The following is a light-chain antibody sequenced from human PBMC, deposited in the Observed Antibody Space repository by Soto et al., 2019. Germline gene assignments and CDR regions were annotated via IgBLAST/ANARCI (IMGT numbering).Light chain of an antibody. CDR1: QSISDT. J-gene: IGKJ1*01. CDR3: QQYGSSGT. V-gene: IGKV3D-15*01. Sequence: VSTQSPATLSVSPGGRATLSCRASQSISDTLAWYQQKPGQAPRLLIYGASTRATGIPARFSGSGSGTDFTLTISRLEPDAFAVYYCQQYGSSGTFGQGTKV. CDR2: GAS.